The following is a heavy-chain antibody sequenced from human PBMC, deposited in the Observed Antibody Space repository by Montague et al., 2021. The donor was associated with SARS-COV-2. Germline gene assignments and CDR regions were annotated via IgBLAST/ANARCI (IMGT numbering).Heavy chain of an antibody. CDR1: GGSISSSHW. Sequence: SETLSLTCGVSGGSISSSHWWSCVRQPPGKGLEYIGDNYHSGSTNYNPSHKSRVTILIDNSKNQFSLRMRSVTAADTAVYYFAGGAAAGSGVDYWGQGTLVTVSS. CDR3: AGGAAAGSGVDY. D-gene: IGHD6-13*01. V-gene: IGHV4-4*02. CDR2: NYHSGST. J-gene: IGHJ4*02.